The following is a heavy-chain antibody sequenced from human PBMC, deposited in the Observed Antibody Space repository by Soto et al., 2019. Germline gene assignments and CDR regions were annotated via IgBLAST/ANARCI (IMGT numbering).Heavy chain of an antibody. CDR3: ARGAPYYYDSSGYYDRSKPFYDYYD. D-gene: IGHD3-22*01. CDR2: IYYSGST. V-gene: IGHV4-59*01. J-gene: IGHJ4*02. CDR1: GGSIRSYY. Sequence: SETLLLTCTASGGSIRSYYWSWVRQPPGTGLEWIGYIYYSGSTNYNPSLKSRVTISVDTYKNKFSLKLSSVTAADTAVYYCARGAPYYYDSSGYYDRSKPFYDYYDWGQGTLVTVSA.